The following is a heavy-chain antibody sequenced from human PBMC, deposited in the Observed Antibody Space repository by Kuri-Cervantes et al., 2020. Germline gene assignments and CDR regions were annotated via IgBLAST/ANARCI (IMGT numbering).Heavy chain of an antibody. J-gene: IGHJ4*02. Sequence: SGPTLVKPTQTLTLTCTFSGFSLSTSGVGVSWIRQPPGKALEWLALIDWDDDKRYSSSLKSRLTITKDSSKNQVVLTMTNMDPVDTATYYCAHRFYDILTGYRAFDYWGQGTLVTVSS. CDR1: GFSLSTSGVG. V-gene: IGHV2-5*02. CDR3: AHRFYDILTGYRAFDY. D-gene: IGHD3-9*01. CDR2: IDWDDDK.